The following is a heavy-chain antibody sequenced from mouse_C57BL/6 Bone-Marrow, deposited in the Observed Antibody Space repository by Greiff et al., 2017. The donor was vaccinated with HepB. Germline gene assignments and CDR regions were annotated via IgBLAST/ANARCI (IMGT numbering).Heavy chain of an antibody. D-gene: IGHD4-1*01. CDR3: ARRKLGTWFAY. CDR2: IHPNSGST. CDR1: GYTFTSYW. V-gene: IGHV1-64*01. J-gene: IGHJ3*01. Sequence: QVQLKQPGAELVKPGASVKLSCKASGYTFTSYWMHWVKQRPGQGLEWIGMIHPNSGSTNYNEKFKSKATLTVDKSSSTAYMQLSSLTSEDSAVYYCARRKLGTWFAYWGQGTLVTVSA.